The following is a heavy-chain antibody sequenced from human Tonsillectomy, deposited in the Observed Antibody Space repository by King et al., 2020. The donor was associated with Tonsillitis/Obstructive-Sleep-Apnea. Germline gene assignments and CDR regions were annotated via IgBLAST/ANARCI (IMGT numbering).Heavy chain of an antibody. CDR2: IYYSGST. CDR3: ARVPYSMVRGVTYYFDF. Sequence: QLQESGPGLVKRSETLSLTCTVSGVSITDYFWTWIRQPPGKGLEWIGIIYYSGSTNYNPSLKSRVTMSVYTSENQLSLDLTSVTPADTAVYYCARVPYSMVRGVTYYFDFWGQGTLVTVSS. V-gene: IGHV4-59*01. J-gene: IGHJ4*02. CDR1: GVSITDYF. D-gene: IGHD3-10*01.